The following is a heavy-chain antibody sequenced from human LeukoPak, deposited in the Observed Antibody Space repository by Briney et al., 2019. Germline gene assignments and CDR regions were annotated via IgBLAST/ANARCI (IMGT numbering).Heavy chain of an antibody. D-gene: IGHD4-17*01. J-gene: IGHJ6*02. V-gene: IGHV3-23*01. Sequence: GGSLRLSCAASGFTFKTYAMNWVRQVPGKGPEWVSSMSGSGGSTYYADSVKGRFTISRDNSKNTLYLQMNSLRAEDTAVYYCAKDDDYGDYYYYGMDVWGQGTTVTVSS. CDR1: GFTFKTYA. CDR3: AKDDDYGDYYYYGMDV. CDR2: MSGSGGST.